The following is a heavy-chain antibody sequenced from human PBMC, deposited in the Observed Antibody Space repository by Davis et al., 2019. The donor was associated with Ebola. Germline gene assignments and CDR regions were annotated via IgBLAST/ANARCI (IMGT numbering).Heavy chain of an antibody. CDR3: ARRLDAFDV. D-gene: IGHD6-25*01. J-gene: IGHJ3*01. V-gene: IGHV3-11*01. CDR1: GFTFTDYY. CDR2: IGGSGSSV. Sequence: GESLKISCAASGFTFTDYYMSWIRQAPGTGLEWVSHIGGSGSSVFYADSVKGRFTISRDNSKNSLYLQMDSLRAEDTAVYYCARRLDAFDVWGQGTVVSVSS.